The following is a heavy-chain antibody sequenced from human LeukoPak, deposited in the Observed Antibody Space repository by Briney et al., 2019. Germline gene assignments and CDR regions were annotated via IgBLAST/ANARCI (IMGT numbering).Heavy chain of an antibody. J-gene: IGHJ4*02. CDR3: ARDSYVVATLRHFDY. Sequence: GASVKVSCKASGYTFTSYGISWVRQAPGQGLEWMGWISAYNGNTNYAQKLQGRVTMTTDTSTSTAYMELRSLRSDETAVYYCARDSYVVATLRHFDYWGQGTLVTVSS. CDR1: GYTFTSYG. CDR2: ISAYNGNT. D-gene: IGHD5-12*01. V-gene: IGHV1-18*01.